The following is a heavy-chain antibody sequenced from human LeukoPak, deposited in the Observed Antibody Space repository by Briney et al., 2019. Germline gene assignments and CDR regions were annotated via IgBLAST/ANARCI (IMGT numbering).Heavy chain of an antibody. J-gene: IGHJ4*02. V-gene: IGHV3-11*01. Sequence: GGSLRLSCAASGFTFSDYYMSRIRQAPGKGLEWVSYITSSGSTIYYADSVKGRFTISRDNSKNTLYLEMNSLSPDDTAVYYCARGVEPLAANTLAYWGQGTLVTVSS. CDR2: ITSSGSTI. D-gene: IGHD1-14*01. CDR3: ARGVEPLAANTLAY. CDR1: GFTFSDYY.